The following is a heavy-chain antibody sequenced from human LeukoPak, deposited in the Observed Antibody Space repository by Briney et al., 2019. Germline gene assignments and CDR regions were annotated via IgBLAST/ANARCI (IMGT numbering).Heavy chain of an antibody. D-gene: IGHD3-3*01. J-gene: IGHJ6*03. CDR1: GGTFNSYA. CDR3: ARMYYDFWSGLVGSQRTNYYYYYMDV. Sequence: SVKVSCKASGGTFNSYAISWVRQAPGQGVEWMGGIILIFGTANYAQKFQGRVTITADESTSTAYMELSSLRSEDTAVYYCARMYYDFWSGLVGSQRTNYYYYYMDVWGEGTTVTVSS. V-gene: IGHV1-69*01. CDR2: IILIFGTA.